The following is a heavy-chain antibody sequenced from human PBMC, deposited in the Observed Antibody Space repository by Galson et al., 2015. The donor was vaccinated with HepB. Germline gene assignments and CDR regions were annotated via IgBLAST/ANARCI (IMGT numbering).Heavy chain of an antibody. J-gene: IGHJ5*02. CDR3: ARVKGGSSGWYGGWFDP. CDR2: INSDGSST. D-gene: IGHD6-19*01. Sequence: SLRLSCAASGFTFSSYWMHWVRQAPGKGLVWVSRINSDGSSTSYADSVKGRFTISRDNAKNTLYLQMNSLRAEDTAVYYCARVKGGSSGWYGGWFDPWGQGTLVTVSS. CDR1: GFTFSSYW. V-gene: IGHV3-74*01.